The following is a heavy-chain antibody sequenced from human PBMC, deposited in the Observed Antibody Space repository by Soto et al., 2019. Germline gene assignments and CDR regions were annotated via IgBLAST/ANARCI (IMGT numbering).Heavy chain of an antibody. J-gene: IGHJ5*02. CDR1: GCTFTSYG. CDR3: ASGYCSSTSCYNWFDP. Sequence: ASVKVSCKASGCTFTSYGISWVRQAPGQGLEWMGWISAYNGNTNYAQKLQGRVTMTTDTSTSTAYMELRSLRSDDAAVYYCASGYCSSTSCYNWFDPWGQGTLVTVS. V-gene: IGHV1-18*01. D-gene: IGHD2-2*03. CDR2: ISAYNGNT.